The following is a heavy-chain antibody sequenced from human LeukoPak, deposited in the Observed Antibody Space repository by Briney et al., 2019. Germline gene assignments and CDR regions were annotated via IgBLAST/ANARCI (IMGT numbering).Heavy chain of an antibody. CDR1: GFTFSSYW. CDR3: ARYRYNWNLIPYYFDY. Sequence: GGSLRLSCAASGFTFSSYWMSWVRQAPGKGLEWVADIKQDGSEKYYVDSVKGRFTISRDNAKNSLYLQMNSLRAEDTAVYYCARYRYNWNLIPYYFDYWGQGTLVTVSS. D-gene: IGHD1-7*01. J-gene: IGHJ4*02. CDR2: IKQDGSEK. V-gene: IGHV3-7*01.